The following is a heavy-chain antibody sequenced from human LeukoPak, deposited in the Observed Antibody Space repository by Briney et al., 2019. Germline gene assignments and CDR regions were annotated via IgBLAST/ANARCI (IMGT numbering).Heavy chain of an antibody. Sequence: TGGSLRLSCAASGFTFSNYEMNWVRQAPGKGLEWVSYISGSGNHIYYAASVKGRFTISRDNAKNSLYLQMNSLRAEDTAIYYCARSDCTGGSCCSGDFVCWGQGTLVTVSS. CDR3: ARSDCTGGSCCSGDFVC. V-gene: IGHV3-48*03. CDR1: GFTFSNYE. D-gene: IGHD2-15*01. CDR2: ISGSGNHI. J-gene: IGHJ4*02.